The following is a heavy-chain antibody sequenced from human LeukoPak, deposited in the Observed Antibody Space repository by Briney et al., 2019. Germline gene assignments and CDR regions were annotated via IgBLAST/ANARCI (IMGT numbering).Heavy chain of an antibody. J-gene: IGHJ1*01. CDR3: ARAPSEIGGYYPEYFRH. V-gene: IGHV3-74*01. Sequence: GVSLRLSCTASGFAFSTYWMHWVRQAPGKGLVWVARIKSDGSTNYADSVKGRFTFSRDNANNTLSLQMNSLRPEDTGVYYCARAPSEIGGYYPEYFRHWGQGTLVTVSS. D-gene: IGHD3-22*01. CDR1: GFAFSTYW. CDR2: IKSDGST.